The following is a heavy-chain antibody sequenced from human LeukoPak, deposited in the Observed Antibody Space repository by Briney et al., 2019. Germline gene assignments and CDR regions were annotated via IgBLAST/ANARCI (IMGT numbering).Heavy chain of an antibody. J-gene: IGHJ4*02. Sequence: GASVKVSCKASGGTFSSYAISWVRQAPRQGLEWMGGIIPIFGTANYAQKFQGRVTITTDESTSTAYMELSSLRSEDTAVYYCALLYSGSYYYFDYWGQGTLVTVSS. CDR3: ALLYSGSYYYFDY. V-gene: IGHV1-69*05. CDR2: IIPIFGTA. D-gene: IGHD1-26*01. CDR1: GGTFSSYA.